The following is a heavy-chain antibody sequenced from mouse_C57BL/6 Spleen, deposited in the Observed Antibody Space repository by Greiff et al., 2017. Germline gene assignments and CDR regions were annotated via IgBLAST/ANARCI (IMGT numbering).Heavy chain of an antibody. Sequence: QVQLQQSGPGLVQPSQSLSITCTVSGFSLTSYGVHWVRQSPGKGLEWLGVIWSGGSTDYNAAFISRLGISKDDSKSQVFFKMNSLQADDTAIYYCARDGDGYYRFAYWGQGTLVTVSA. CDR2: IWSGGST. D-gene: IGHD2-3*01. CDR3: ARDGDGYYRFAY. V-gene: IGHV2-2*01. J-gene: IGHJ3*01. CDR1: GFSLTSYG.